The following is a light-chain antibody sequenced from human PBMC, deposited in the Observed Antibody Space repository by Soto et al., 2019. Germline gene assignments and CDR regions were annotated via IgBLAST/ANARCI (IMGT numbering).Light chain of an antibody. CDR2: EGT. Sequence: QSVLTQPASVSGFLGQSITMSCTGSSSDVGTFNLVSWFQQHPGKAPKLLIFEGTKRPSGVSDRFSGSKSGNTASLTISGLQAGDEADYHCCSYAGTRTSWVFGTGTKLPVL. J-gene: IGLJ1*01. CDR1: SSDVGTFNL. V-gene: IGLV2-23*01. CDR3: CSYAGTRTSWV.